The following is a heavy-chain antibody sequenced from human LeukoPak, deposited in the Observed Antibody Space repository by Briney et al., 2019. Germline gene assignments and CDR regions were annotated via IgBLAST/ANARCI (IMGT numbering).Heavy chain of an antibody. D-gene: IGHD2-21*01. CDR3: ASNIVVVLDAFDI. J-gene: IGHJ3*02. V-gene: IGHV1-69*02. CDR2: IIPILGIA. CDR1: GGTFTSYT. Sequence: SVKVSCKASGGTFTSYTISWVRQAPGQGLEWMGRIIPILGIANYAQKFQGRVTITADKSTSTAYMELSSLRSEDTAVYYCASNIVVVLDAFDIWGQGTMVTVSS.